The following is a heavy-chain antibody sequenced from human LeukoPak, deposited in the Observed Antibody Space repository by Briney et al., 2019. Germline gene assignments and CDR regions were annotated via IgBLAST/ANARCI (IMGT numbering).Heavy chain of an antibody. CDR3: ARPYYYDSSGYYS. V-gene: IGHV4-59*01. J-gene: IGHJ4*02. D-gene: IGHD3-22*01. Sequence: SETLSLTCTVSGGSISSYYWSWIRHPPGKGLEWIGYIYYSGSTNYNPSLKSRVTIPVDTSKNQTSLKRSSVPAADPAVYYCARPYYYDSSGYYSWGQGTLVTVSS. CDR1: GGSISSYY. CDR2: IYYSGST.